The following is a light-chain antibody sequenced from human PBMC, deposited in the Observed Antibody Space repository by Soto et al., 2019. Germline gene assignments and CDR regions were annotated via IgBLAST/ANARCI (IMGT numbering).Light chain of an antibody. CDR3: ASYASSATYV. Sequence: QSALTQPASVSGSPGQSITISCTGTSSDVGGYNYVSWYQLHPGKAPKLMIHEVSERPSGVSNRFSGSKSGNTASLTISGLQAEDEADYYCASYASSATYVFGSGTKVTAL. J-gene: IGLJ1*01. V-gene: IGLV2-14*01. CDR2: EVS. CDR1: SSDVGGYNY.